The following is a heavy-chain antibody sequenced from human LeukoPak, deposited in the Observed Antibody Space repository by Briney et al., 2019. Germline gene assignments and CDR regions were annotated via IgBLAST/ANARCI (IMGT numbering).Heavy chain of an antibody. V-gene: IGHV3-21*01. CDR1: GFTFSSYS. J-gene: IGHJ5*02. Sequence: GGSLRLFCAASGFTFSSYSMNWVRQAPGKGLEWVSSISSSSSYIYYADSVKGRFTISRDNAKNSLYLQMNSLRAEDTAVYYCARDFRRVPAAILSWFDPWGQGTLVTVSS. D-gene: IGHD2-2*02. CDR2: ISSSSSYI. CDR3: ARDFRRVPAAILSWFDP.